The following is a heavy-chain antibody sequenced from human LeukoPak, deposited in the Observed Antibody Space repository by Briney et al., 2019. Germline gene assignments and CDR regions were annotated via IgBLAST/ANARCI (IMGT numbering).Heavy chain of an antibody. V-gene: IGHV3-23*01. CDR1: GFTFSSYG. CDR2: ISGSGGST. J-gene: IGHJ4*02. Sequence: GGTLRLSCAASGFTFSSYGMSWVRQAPGKGLEWVSAISGSGGSTYYADSVKGRFTISRDNSKNTLYLQMNSLRAEDTAVYYCAKDPASGYYSPPDYFDYWGQGTLVTVSS. CDR3: AKDPASGYYSPPDYFDY. D-gene: IGHD3-22*01.